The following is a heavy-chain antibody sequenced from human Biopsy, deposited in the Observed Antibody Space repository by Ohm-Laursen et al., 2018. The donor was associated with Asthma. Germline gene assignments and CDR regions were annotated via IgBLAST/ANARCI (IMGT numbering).Heavy chain of an antibody. J-gene: IGHJ4*02. Sequence: SLRLSCTASGFAVSRDYMFWVRQAPGKGLEWVSVIYSGGTSHTADSVRGRFTISRDYSKNTLYLQVHSLRAEDTAVYYCARGDSSNWSHYYFDCWGQGTLVTVSS. CDR2: IYSGGTS. CDR3: ARGDSSNWSHYYFDC. D-gene: IGHD3-22*01. V-gene: IGHV3-53*01. CDR1: GFAVSRDY.